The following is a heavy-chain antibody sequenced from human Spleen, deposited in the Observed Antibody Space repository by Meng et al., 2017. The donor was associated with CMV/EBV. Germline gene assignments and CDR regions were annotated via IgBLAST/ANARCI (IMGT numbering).Heavy chain of an antibody. Sequence: GESLKISCAASGFTFSRYAIHWVRQSPGKGLEWVAVISYDGSNKYYADSVKGRFTISRDNSKNTLYLQMNSLRAEDTAVYYCAREKRGVLHYWGQGTLVTVSS. CDR1: GFTFSRYA. CDR2: ISYDGSNK. V-gene: IGHV3-30*04. D-gene: IGHD1-1*01. CDR3: AREKRGVLHY. J-gene: IGHJ4*02.